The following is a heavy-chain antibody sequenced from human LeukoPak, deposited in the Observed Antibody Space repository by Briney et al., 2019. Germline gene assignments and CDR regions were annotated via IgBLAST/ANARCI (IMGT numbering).Heavy chain of an antibody. CDR2: ISGSGGST. V-gene: IGHV3-23*01. CDR3: AKGHVVVVPAAS. J-gene: IGHJ4*02. Sequence: GGSLRLSCAASGFTFSSYAMSWVRQAPGKGLEWVSCISGSGGSTYYADSVKGRFTISRDNSKNTLYLQMNSLRAEGTAVYYCAKGHVVVVPAASWGQGTLVTVSS. CDR1: GFTFSSYA. D-gene: IGHD2-2*01.